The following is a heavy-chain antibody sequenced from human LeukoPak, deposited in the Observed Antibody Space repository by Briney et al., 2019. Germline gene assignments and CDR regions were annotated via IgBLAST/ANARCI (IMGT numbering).Heavy chain of an antibody. J-gene: IGHJ4*02. CDR2: IYYSGST. D-gene: IGHD3-3*01. V-gene: IGHV4-39*07. CDR3: ARLYFSRNVFIPARWDY. CDR1: GGSISSSSYY. Sequence: ASETLSLTCTVSGGSISSSSYYWGWIRQPPGKGLEWIGSIYYSGSTSYNPSLKSRVTISVDTSKNQFSLTLSSVTAADTAVYYCARLYFSRNVFIPARWDYWGQGTLVTVSS.